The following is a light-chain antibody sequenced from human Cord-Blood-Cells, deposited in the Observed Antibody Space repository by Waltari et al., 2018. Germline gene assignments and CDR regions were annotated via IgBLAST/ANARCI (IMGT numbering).Light chain of an antibody. J-gene: IGLJ3*02. V-gene: IGLV2-23*01. CDR1: SSDVGSYNL. CDR3: CSYAGSSTWV. CDR2: ERS. Sequence: QSALTQPASVSGSPGQSITISCTGTSSDVGSYNLVSWYQQHPGKAPNLMIYERSKRPSGVSNRFSGSKSGNTASLTISGLQAEDEADYYCCSYAGSSTWVFGGGTKLTVL.